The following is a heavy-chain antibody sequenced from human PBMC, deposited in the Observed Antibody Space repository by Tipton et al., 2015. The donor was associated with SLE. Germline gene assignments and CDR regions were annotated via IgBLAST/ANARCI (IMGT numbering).Heavy chain of an antibody. Sequence: TLSLTCTVSGGSISSHYWSWIRQPPGKGLEWIGYIYYSGSTNYNPSLKSRVTISVDTSKNQFSLKLSSVTAADTAVYYCASPTDSTLAFDIWGQGTMVTVSS. J-gene: IGHJ3*02. CDR2: IYYSGST. CDR1: GGSISSHY. V-gene: IGHV4-59*11. D-gene: IGHD2/OR15-2a*01. CDR3: ASPTDSTLAFDI.